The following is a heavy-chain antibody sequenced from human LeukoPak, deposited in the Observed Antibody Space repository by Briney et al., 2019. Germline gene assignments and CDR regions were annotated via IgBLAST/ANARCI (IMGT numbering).Heavy chain of an antibody. CDR3: AKAPAYYDSSGALLYYFDY. Sequence: PTGGSLGLSCAASGFTFSSYGMHWVRQAPGKGLEWVAFIRYDGSNKYYADSVKGRFTISRDNSKNTLYLQMNSLRAEDTAVYYCAKAPAYYDSSGALLYYFDYWGQGTLVTVSS. CDR2: IRYDGSNK. D-gene: IGHD3-22*01. CDR1: GFTFSSYG. V-gene: IGHV3-30*02. J-gene: IGHJ4*02.